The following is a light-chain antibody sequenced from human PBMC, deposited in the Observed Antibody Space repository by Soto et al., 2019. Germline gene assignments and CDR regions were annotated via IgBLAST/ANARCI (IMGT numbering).Light chain of an antibody. CDR3: QQRSNWPLT. J-gene: IGKJ4*01. V-gene: IGKV3-11*01. CDR2: GAS. Sequence: ETVLTQSPATLSLSPGERATLSCRASQSVRSYLAWYQQKPGQAPRLLIYGASNRATGIPARFSGSGSGTDFTLTISSLEPEDFAVYYWQQRSNWPLTFGGGTKVEIK. CDR1: QSVRSY.